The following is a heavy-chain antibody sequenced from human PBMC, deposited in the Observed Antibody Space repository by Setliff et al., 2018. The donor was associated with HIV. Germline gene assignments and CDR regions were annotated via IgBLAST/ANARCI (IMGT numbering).Heavy chain of an antibody. CDR3: ATLDHSGGNFLAY. CDR2: TYYRSKWHN. J-gene: IGHJ4*02. D-gene: IGHD2-21*02. V-gene: IGHV6-1*01. CDR1: GDSVSSNSAA. Sequence: SQTLSLTCAITGDSVSSNSAAWNWIRQSPLRGLEWLGRTYYRSKWHNDYAVFLKSRITISLDTSKEQFSLELSSATAADTAVYYCATLDHSGGNFLAYWGQGSLVTVS.